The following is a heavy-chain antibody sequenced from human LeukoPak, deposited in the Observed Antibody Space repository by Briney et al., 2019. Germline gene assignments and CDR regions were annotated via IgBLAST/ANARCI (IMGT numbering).Heavy chain of an antibody. CDR3: ASTYYGSGSYSPH. V-gene: IGHV4-59*01. D-gene: IGHD3-10*01. CDR2: IYYSGST. Sequence: SETLSLTCTVSGGSISSYYWSWIRQPPGKGLEWIGYIYYSGSTNYNPSLKSRVTISVDTSKSQFSLKLSSVTAADTAVYYCASTYYGSGSYSPHWGQGTLVTVSS. CDR1: GGSISSYY. J-gene: IGHJ4*02.